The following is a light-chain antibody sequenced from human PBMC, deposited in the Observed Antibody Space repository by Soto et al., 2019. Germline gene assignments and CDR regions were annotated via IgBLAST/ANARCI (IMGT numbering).Light chain of an antibody. V-gene: IGKV1-9*01. CDR1: QGMSSF. Sequence: DIQLTQSPSFLSASVGDRVTITCRASQGMSSFLAWYQQKPGKAPNFLIYAASTLQSGVPSRFSGSGSGTEFTLTISSLQPEDFATYYWQQVKSYPLNFGGGTKVEIK. CDR2: AAS. CDR3: QQVKSYPLN. J-gene: IGKJ4*01.